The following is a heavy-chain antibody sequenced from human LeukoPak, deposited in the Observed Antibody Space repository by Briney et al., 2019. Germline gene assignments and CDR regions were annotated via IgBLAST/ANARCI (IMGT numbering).Heavy chain of an antibody. CDR1: GGTFIPYT. V-gene: IGHV1-69*04. J-gene: IGHJ1*01. CDR3: ARDQGGYCSSRSGRLEGFQH. D-gene: IGHD2-2*01. CDR2: IFPSLEVA. Sequence: GASVKVSCKASGGTFIPYTFSRVRQAPGQGLEWIGRIFPSLEVANYAQKSQGRVTMTRDTTTSTVYMELSRLRSDDTAGYYCARDQGGYCSSRSGRLEGFQHWGQGTLVTVSS.